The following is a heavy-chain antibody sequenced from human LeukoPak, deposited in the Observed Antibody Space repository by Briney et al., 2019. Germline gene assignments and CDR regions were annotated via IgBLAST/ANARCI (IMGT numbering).Heavy chain of an antibody. J-gene: IGHJ4*02. CDR3: ARSRRYGTGRITMIVVFDY. Sequence: SETLSLTCTVSGGSISSSSYYWGWIRQPPGKGLEWIGSIYYSGSTYYNPSLKSRVTISVDTSKNQFSLKLSSVTAADTAVYYCARSRRYGTGRITMIVVFDYWGQGTLVTVSS. D-gene: IGHD3-22*01. V-gene: IGHV4-39*01. CDR2: IYYSGST. CDR1: GGSISSSSYY.